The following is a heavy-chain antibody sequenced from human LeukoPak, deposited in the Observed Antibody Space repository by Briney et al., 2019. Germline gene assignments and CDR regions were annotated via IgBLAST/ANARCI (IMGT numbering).Heavy chain of an antibody. CDR1: GFTFSTYW. CDR2: IKQDGSEK. Sequence: GGSLRLSCAASGFTFSTYWMSWVRQAPGKGLEWVANIKQDGSEKYYVDSVKGRFTISRDNTKNSLYLQMSRLRAEDTAVYYCARTRRYRTSLNYYYDMDVWGQGTTVTVSS. J-gene: IGHJ6*02. D-gene: IGHD6-6*01. CDR3: ARTRRYRTSLNYYYDMDV. V-gene: IGHV3-7*01.